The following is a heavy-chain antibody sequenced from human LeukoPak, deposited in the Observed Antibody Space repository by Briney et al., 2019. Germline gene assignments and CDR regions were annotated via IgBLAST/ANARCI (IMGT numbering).Heavy chain of an antibody. Sequence: GESLKISCKGSGYSFTSYWIGWVRQMPGKGLEWMGIIYPGDSDTRYSPSFQGQVTISADKPISTAYLQWSSLKASDTAMYYCARHLYGGNSGTHGWFDPWGQGTLVTVSS. CDR2: IYPGDSDT. J-gene: IGHJ5*02. CDR3: ARHLYGGNSGTHGWFDP. CDR1: GYSFTSYW. V-gene: IGHV5-51*01. D-gene: IGHD4-23*01.